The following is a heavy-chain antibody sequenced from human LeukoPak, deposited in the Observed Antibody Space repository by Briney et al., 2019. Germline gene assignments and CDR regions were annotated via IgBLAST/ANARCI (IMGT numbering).Heavy chain of an antibody. D-gene: IGHD3-10*01. CDR3: ARDRGINMVRGVIDY. J-gene: IGHJ4*02. CDR1: GFTFSTYW. Sequence: GGSLRLSCAASGFTFSTYWMHWVRRAPGKGLVWVSRTNSDGSRTDYADSVKGRFTISRDNAENTLYLQMNSLRVEDTAVYYCARDRGINMVRGVIDYWGQGTLVTVSS. V-gene: IGHV3-74*01. CDR2: TNSDGSRT.